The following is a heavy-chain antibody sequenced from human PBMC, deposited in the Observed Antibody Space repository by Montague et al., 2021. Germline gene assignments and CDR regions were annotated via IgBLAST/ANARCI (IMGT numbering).Heavy chain of an antibody. CDR2: ISGSGGNT. Sequence: SLRLSCAVSGFTFSLYAMNWVRLAPGKGLEWVSAISGSGGNTYYADSVKGRFTISRDNSKNTVYLQMNSLRADDTAAYYCANNIHFDYWGQGTLVTVSS. J-gene: IGHJ4*02. CDR1: GFTFSLYA. CDR3: ANNIHFDY. V-gene: IGHV3-23*01.